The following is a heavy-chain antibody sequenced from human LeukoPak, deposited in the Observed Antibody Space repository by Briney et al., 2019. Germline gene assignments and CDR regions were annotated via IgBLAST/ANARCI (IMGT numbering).Heavy chain of an antibody. Sequence: GASVKVSCKASGYTFTGYYMHWVRQAPGQGLEWMGWINPNSGGTNYAQKFQGRVTMTRDTSISTAYMELSSLRSEDTAVYYCARGLYYGDYVFGFDPWGQGTLVTVSS. J-gene: IGHJ5*02. CDR3: ARGLYYGDYVFGFDP. CDR2: INPNSGGT. D-gene: IGHD4-17*01. CDR1: GYTFTGYY. V-gene: IGHV1-2*02.